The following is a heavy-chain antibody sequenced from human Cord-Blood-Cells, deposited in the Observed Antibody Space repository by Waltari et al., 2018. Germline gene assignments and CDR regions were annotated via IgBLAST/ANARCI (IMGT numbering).Heavy chain of an antibody. V-gene: IGHV4-34*01. CDR2: INHSGST. J-gene: IGHJ4*02. Sequence: QVQLQQWGAGLLKPSETLSLTCAVYGGSFSGYYWSWNRQPPGKGLEWIGEINHSGSTNYNPSLKSRVTISVDTSKNQFSLKLSSVTAADTAVYYCARGRRIAVAGNFDYWGQGTLVTVSS. CDR3: ARGRRIAVAGNFDY. CDR1: GGSFSGYY. D-gene: IGHD6-19*01.